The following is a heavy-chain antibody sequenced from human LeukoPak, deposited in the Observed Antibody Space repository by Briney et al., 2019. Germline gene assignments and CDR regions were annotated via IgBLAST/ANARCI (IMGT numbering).Heavy chain of an antibody. Sequence: PSETLSLTCTVSGVSIRSYYWSWIRQPPGKGLEWIGYISYSGSTNYNPSLKSRVTISVDTSKNQFSLNLSSVTAADTAVYYCARGDYPYSFDPWGQGTLVTVSS. D-gene: IGHD4-17*01. CDR2: ISYSGST. V-gene: IGHV4-59*01. CDR1: GVSIRSYY. J-gene: IGHJ5*02. CDR3: ARGDYPYSFDP.